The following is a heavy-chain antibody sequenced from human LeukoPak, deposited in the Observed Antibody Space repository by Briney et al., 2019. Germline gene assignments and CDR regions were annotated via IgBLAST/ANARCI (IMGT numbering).Heavy chain of an antibody. J-gene: IGHJ4*02. D-gene: IGHD5-18*01. Sequence: GGSLRLSCAASGFTFSSYGMHWVRQAPGKGLEWVAFIQYDGSNTYYADSVKGRFTTSRDNSKNTLYLQMNSLRPEDTAVYYCAKGGIGYSYGWSDYWGQGTLVTVSS. V-gene: IGHV3-30*02. CDR2: IQYDGSNT. CDR1: GFTFSSYG. CDR3: AKGGIGYSYGWSDY.